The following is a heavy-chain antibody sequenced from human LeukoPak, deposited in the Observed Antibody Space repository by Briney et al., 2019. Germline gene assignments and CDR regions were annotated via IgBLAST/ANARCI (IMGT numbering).Heavy chain of an antibody. CDR1: GGSISGYY. D-gene: IGHD2-2*01. J-gene: IGHJ3*02. V-gene: IGHV4-59*12. CDR3: ARGNYQLQRRAFDI. CDR2: IYYSGSTT. Sequence: SETLSLTCTVSGGSISGYYWSWIRQPPGKGLEWIGYIYYSGSTTNYNPSLKSRVTISVDTSKNQFSLKLSSVTAADTAVYHCARGNYQLQRRAFDIWGQGTMVTVSS.